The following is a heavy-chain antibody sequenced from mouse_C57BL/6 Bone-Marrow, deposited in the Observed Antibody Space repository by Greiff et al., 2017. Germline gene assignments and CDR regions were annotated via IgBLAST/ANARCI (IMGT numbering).Heavy chain of an antibody. V-gene: IGHV1-76*01. CDR3: ARGTNYFDY. CDR1: GYTFTDYY. CDR2: IYPGSGNT. Sequence: VQVVESGAELVRPGASVKLSCKASGYTFTDYYINWVKQRPGQGLEWIARIYPGSGNTYYNEKFKGKATLTAEKSSSTAYMQLSSLTSEDSAVYFCARGTNYFDYWGQGTTLTVSS. J-gene: IGHJ2*01. D-gene: IGHD3-3*01.